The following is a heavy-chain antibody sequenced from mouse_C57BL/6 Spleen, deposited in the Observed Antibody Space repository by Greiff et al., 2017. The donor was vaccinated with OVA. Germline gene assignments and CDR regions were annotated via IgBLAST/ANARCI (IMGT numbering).Heavy chain of an antibody. CDR1: GYTFTSYW. J-gene: IGHJ3*01. CDR3: ARWEDDYDGFAY. V-gene: IGHV1-52*01. D-gene: IGHD2-4*01. Sequence: QVQLQQPGAELVRPGSSVKLSCKASGYTFTSYWMHWVKQRPIQGLEWIGNIDPSDSETHYNQKFKDKATLTVDKSSSTAYMQLSSLTSEDSAVYYCARWEDDYDGFAYWGQGTLVTVSA. CDR2: IDPSDSET.